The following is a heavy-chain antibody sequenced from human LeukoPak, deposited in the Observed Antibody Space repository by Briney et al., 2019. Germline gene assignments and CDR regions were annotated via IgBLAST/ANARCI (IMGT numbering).Heavy chain of an antibody. Sequence: PGGSLRLSCAAPGFTFSSYHMNWVRQAPGKGLEWVSYISIFSSTIYYADSVKGRFTISRDDAKNSLYLQMNSLRVEDTAVYYCARTHERDLDYWGQGTLVTVSS. J-gene: IGHJ4*02. CDR1: GFTFSSYH. CDR3: ARTHERDLDY. V-gene: IGHV3-48*01. CDR2: ISIFSSTI.